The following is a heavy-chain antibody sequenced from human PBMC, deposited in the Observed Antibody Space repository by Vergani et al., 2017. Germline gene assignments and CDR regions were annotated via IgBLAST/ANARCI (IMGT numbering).Heavy chain of an antibody. CDR1: GFSLCPSGVG. V-gene: IGHV2-5*02. CDR2: IYWEDDK. D-gene: IGHD3-9*01. J-gene: IGHJ5*02. CDR3: AHRRDDITIFWEDKNTNWFDP. Sequence: QITLKESGPTLVKPTQTLTLTCTFSGFSLCPSGVGVGWIRQPPGKALEWLALIYWEDDKPYSPSLKSRLTITKDTPKSQVFLTMTNMDPVDTATYYCAHRRDDITIFWEDKNTNWFDPWGQGTLVTVSS.